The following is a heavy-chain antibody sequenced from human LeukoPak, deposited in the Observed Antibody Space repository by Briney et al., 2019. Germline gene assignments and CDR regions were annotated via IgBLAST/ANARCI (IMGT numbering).Heavy chain of an antibody. J-gene: IGHJ4*02. CDR2: INPNSGGT. V-gene: IGHV1-2*06. CDR3: ARVRGIHYYFDY. Sequence: ASVKVSCKASGYTFIGYYIHWVRQAPGQGLEWMGRINPNSGGTNYAQKFQCRVTMTRDTSISTAYMELSRLRSDDTAVYYCARVRGIHYYFDYWGQGTLVTVSS. CDR1: GYTFIGYY.